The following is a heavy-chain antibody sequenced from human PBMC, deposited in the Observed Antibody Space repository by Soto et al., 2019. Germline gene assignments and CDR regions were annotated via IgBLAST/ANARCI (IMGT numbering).Heavy chain of an antibody. CDR1: GYTFTSYG. CDR3: ARKGYCSGGSCYPYYYYGMDV. J-gene: IGHJ6*02. Sequence: GASVKVSCKASGYTFTSYGISWVRQAPGQGLEWMGGIIPIFGTANYAQKFQGRVTITADESTSTAYMELSSLRSEDTAVYYCARKGYCSGGSCYPYYYYGMDVWGQGTTVTVSS. V-gene: IGHV1-69*13. CDR2: IIPIFGTA. D-gene: IGHD2-15*01.